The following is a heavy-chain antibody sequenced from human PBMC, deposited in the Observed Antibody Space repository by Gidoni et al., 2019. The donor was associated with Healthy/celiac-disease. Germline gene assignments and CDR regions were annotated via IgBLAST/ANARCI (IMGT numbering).Heavy chain of an antibody. CDR1: GFTVSSNY. J-gene: IGHJ4*02. D-gene: IGHD3-10*01. Sequence: EVQLVETGGGLNQTGGSLRLTCAASGFTVSSNYMSWVRPAPGKGLEGVSVIYSGGSTYYADSVKGRFTISRDNSKNTLYLQMNSLRAEDTAVYYCARAPYGQLDYWGQGTLVTVSS. CDR3: ARAPYGQLDY. V-gene: IGHV3-53*02. CDR2: IYSGGST.